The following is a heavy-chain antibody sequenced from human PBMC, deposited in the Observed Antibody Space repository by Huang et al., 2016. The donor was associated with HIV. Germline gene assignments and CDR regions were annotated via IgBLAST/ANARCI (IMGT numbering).Heavy chain of an antibody. CDR2: INQDGSEK. V-gene: IGHV3-7*01. D-gene: IGHD3-16*01. CDR1: GFTFSTSW. Sequence: VQLVESGGGLVQPGGSLRVSCEASGFTFSTSWMSWVRQAPGKGLEWVANINQDGSEKYYVGSVKGRFTISRDNAQKSLYLQMNSLRDDDTVVYYCTRLWHPLSEFDHWGQGTLVIVSS. J-gene: IGHJ4*02. CDR3: TRLWHPLSEFDH.